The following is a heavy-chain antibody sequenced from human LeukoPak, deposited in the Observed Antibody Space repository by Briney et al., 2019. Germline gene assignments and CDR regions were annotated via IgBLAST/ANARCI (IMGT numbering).Heavy chain of an antibody. CDR2: ITSSSYI. Sequence: GGSLSPSCAASGFTFSIYIMNWVRQAPGEGLEWVSSITSSSYIYYADSVKGRFTISRDNSKNTLYLQMNSLRAEDTAVYYCAKEAHIMDGSRDDYWGQGTLVTVSS. V-gene: IGHV3-21*04. CDR1: GFTFSIYI. J-gene: IGHJ4*02. CDR3: AKEAHIMDGSRDDY. D-gene: IGHD2-21*01.